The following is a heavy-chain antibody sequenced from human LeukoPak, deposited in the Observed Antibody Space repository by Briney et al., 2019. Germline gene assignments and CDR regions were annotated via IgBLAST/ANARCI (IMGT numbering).Heavy chain of an antibody. CDR2: IYSCGST. CDR3: ASYQRGTYGSGSYRY. CDR1: GFTVSSNY. J-gene: IGHJ4*02. V-gene: IGHV3-53*01. Sequence: GGSLRLSCAASGFTVSSNYMSWVRQAPGKGLEWVSVIYSCGSTYYADSVKGRFTISRDNSKNTLYLQMNSLRAEDTAVYYCASYQRGTYGSGSYRYWGQGTLVTVSS. D-gene: IGHD3-10*01.